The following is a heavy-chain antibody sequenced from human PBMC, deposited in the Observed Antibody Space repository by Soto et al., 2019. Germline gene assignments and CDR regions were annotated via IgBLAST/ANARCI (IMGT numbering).Heavy chain of an antibody. Sequence: SETLSLTCTVSGGSVNTAPYHWSWIRRSPRNGLEWIGNIYYTGSTNYNPSFGSRVAISLDTSNNQFSLRLTSLTAADTAVYFCARDHHSYYDTSGYYPYFDFWGQGTLVTVSS. CDR2: IYYTGST. CDR3: ARDHHSYYDTSGYYPYFDF. D-gene: IGHD3-22*01. J-gene: IGHJ4*02. V-gene: IGHV4-61*01. CDR1: GGSVNTAPYH.